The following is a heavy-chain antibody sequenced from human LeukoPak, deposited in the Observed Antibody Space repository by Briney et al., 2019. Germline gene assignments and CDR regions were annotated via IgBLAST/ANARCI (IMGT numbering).Heavy chain of an antibody. J-gene: IGHJ4*02. D-gene: IGHD6-19*01. CDR1: ELTFSRYA. CDR3: AIQRPAGNDY. Sequence: PGGSLRLSCAASELTFSRYAMSWVRQAPGKGLEWVSAISGSGGSTYYADSVKGRFTISRDNSKNTLYLQMNSLRAEDTAVYYCAIQRPAGNDYWGQGTLVTVSS. V-gene: IGHV3-23*01. CDR2: ISGSGGST.